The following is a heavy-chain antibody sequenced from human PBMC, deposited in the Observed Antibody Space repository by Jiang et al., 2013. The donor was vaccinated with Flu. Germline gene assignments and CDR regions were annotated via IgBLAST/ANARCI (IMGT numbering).Heavy chain of an antibody. J-gene: IGHJ3*02. CDR2: ISSSSSTI. D-gene: IGHD3-22*01. V-gene: IGHV3-48*02. CDR3: ARVKPINYYDSSGYYSDDAFDI. CDR1: GFTFSSYS. Sequence: GFTFSSYSMNWVRQAPGKGLEWVSYISSSSSTIYYADSVKGRFTISRDNAKNSLYLQMNSLRDEDTAVYYCARVKPINYYDSSGYYSDDAFDIWGQGTMVTVSS.